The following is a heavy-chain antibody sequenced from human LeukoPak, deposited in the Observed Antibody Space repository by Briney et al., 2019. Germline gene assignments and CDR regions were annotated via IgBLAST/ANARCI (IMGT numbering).Heavy chain of an antibody. V-gene: IGHV4-4*07. J-gene: IGHJ6*03. CDR1: GGSIINYY. CDR2: IYITGST. CDR3: ARLKYYGSTGYSPGYYMDV. Sequence: SETLSLTCTVSGGSIINYYWSWVRQSAGTGLEWVGRIYITGSTNYNPSLQSRLPMSVDTSKNQFSLRLTSVSAADTAVYYCARLKYYGSTGYSPGYYMDVWGKGITVTVSS. D-gene: IGHD3-22*01.